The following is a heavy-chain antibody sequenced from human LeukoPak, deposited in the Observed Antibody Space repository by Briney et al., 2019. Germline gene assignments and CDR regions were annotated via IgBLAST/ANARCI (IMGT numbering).Heavy chain of an antibody. CDR1: GYTFTSYY. CDR3: ARAYYYDSSGYYL. CDR2: INPNSGGT. D-gene: IGHD3-22*01. Sequence: GASVKVSCKASGYTFTSYYMHWVRQAPGQGLEWMGWINPNSGGTNYAQKFQGRVTMTRDTSISTAYMELSRLRSDDTAVYYCARAYYYDSSGYYLWGQGTLVTVSS. V-gene: IGHV1-2*02. J-gene: IGHJ4*02.